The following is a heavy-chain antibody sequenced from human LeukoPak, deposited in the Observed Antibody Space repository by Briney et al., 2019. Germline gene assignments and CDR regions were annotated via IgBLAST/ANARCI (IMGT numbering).Heavy chain of an antibody. CDR3: ARCLVRGVIISGFDY. D-gene: IGHD3-10*01. CDR2: IIPIFGTA. V-gene: IGHV1-69*13. Sequence: ASVKVSCKASGGTFSSYAISWVRQAPGQGLEWMGGIIPIFGTANYAQKFQGRVTITADESTSTAYMDLSSLRSEDTAVYYCARCLVRGVIISGFDYWGQGTLVTVSS. CDR1: GGTFSSYA. J-gene: IGHJ4*02.